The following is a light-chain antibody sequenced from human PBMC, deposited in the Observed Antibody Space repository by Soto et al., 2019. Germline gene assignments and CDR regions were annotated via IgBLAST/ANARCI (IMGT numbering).Light chain of an antibody. CDR1: SSDVGGYNY. Sequence: QSVLTQPASVSGSPGQSITIPCTGTSSDVGGYNYVSWYQQHPGKAPKLMIYDVSNRPSGVSNRFSGSKAGNTASLTISGLKSEDEADYYCTSFTSICPYVFLTVPKVXVL. CDR3: TSFTSICPYV. CDR2: DVS. V-gene: IGLV2-14*01. J-gene: IGLJ1*01.